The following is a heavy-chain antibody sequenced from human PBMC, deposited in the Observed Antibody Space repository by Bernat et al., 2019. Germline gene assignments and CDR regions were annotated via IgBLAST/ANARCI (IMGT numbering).Heavy chain of an antibody. D-gene: IGHD5-12*01. Sequence: EVQLVESGGGLVQPGGSLRLSCAASGFTVSSNYMTWVRQAPGKGLEWVSVIYSGGNTYYADALKDRFSVSRDNSKNTLYLQMNSLRVEDTAMYYCAGVPGAYDSSHWGQGTLVTVSS. CDR3: AGVPGAYDSSH. J-gene: IGHJ4*02. CDR2: IYSGGNT. CDR1: GFTVSSNY. V-gene: IGHV3-66*01.